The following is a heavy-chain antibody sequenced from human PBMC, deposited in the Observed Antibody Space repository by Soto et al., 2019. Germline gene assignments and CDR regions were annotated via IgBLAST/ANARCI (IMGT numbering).Heavy chain of an antibody. J-gene: IGHJ3*02. CDR1: GGSISSGGYS. CDR3: ARTPDI. CDR2: IYHSGST. V-gene: IGHV4-30-2*01. Sequence: SETLSLTCAVSGGSISSGGYSWSWIRQPPGKGLEWIGYIYHSGSTYYNPSLKSRVTISVDRSKNQFSLKLSSVTAAYTAVYYCARTPDIWGQGTMVTVS.